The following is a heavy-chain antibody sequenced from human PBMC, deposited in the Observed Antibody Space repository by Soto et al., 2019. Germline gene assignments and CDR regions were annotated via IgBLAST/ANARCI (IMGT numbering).Heavy chain of an antibody. CDR2: IYSGGST. CDR3: ASSRYYYDSSGYSPLGY. CDR1: GFTVSSNY. D-gene: IGHD3-22*01. V-gene: IGHV3-53*01. Sequence: GGSLRLSCAASGFTVSSNYMSWVRQAPGKGLEWVSVIYSGGSTYYADSVKGRFTISRDNSKNTLYLQMNSLRAEDTAVYYCASSRYYYDSSGYSPLGYWGQGTLVTVSS. J-gene: IGHJ4*02.